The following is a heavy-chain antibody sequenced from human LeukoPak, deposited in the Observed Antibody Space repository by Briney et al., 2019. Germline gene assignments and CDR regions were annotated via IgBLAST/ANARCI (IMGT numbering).Heavy chain of an antibody. CDR1: GGSISSGSYY. D-gene: IGHD3-22*01. Sequence: SETLSLTCTVSGGSISSGSYYWRWIRQPAGKGLEWIGRIYTSGSTNYNPSLKSRVTISVDTSKNQFSLKLSSVTAADTAVYYCARGYFITMIVRDAFDIWGQGTMVTVSS. CDR3: ARGYFITMIVRDAFDI. CDR2: IYTSGST. J-gene: IGHJ3*02. V-gene: IGHV4-61*02.